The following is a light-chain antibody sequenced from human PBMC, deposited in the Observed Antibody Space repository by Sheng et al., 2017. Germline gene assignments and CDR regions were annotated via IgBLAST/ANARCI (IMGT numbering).Light chain of an antibody. CDR1: NIGTTT. J-gene: IGLJ2*01. CDR2: DDV. CDR3: QVWNSRIDLLV. V-gene: IGLV3-21*03. Sequence: SYVLTQPPSVSVAPGKTARISCAGDNIGTTTVHWYQQKPGQAPVLVVYDDVSLPSGIPDRFSASNSGNTATLTITGVEAGDEADYYCQVWNSRIDLLVFGGGTKLAVL.